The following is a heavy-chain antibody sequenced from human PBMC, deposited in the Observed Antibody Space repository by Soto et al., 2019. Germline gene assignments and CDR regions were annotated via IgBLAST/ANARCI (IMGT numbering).Heavy chain of an antibody. V-gene: IGHV1-69*06. CDR2: IIPIFGTA. J-gene: IGHJ4*02. D-gene: IGHD3-16*02. CDR3: ARDAVGAYVWVSYRSHFDY. Sequence: QVQLVQSGAEVKKPGSSVKVSCKASGGTFSSYAISWVRQAPGQGLEWMGGIIPIFGTANYAQKFQGRVTITADKSSSTADMELSSLRSDDTAVYYCARDAVGAYVWVSYRSHFDYWGQGTLVTVSS. CDR1: GGTFSSYA.